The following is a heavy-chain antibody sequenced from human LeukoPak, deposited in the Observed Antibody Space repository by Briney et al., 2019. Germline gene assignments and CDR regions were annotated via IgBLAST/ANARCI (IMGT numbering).Heavy chain of an antibody. J-gene: IGHJ6*02. V-gene: IGHV5-51*01. Sequence: GESLKISCKGSGYSFTSYWIGWVRQMPGKGLEWMGIIYPGDSDTRYSPSFQGQVTISADKSISTAYLQWSSLKASDTAMYYCARYGGNSGPNYYYGMDVWGQGTTVTVSS. CDR1: GYSFTSYW. CDR3: ARYGGNSGPNYYYGMDV. CDR2: IYPGDSDT. D-gene: IGHD4-23*01.